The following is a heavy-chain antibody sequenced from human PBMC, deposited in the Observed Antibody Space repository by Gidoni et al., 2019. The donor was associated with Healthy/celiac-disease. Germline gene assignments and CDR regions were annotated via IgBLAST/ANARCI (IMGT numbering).Heavy chain of an antibody. D-gene: IGHD4-17*01. Sequence: QVQLQQWGAGLLKPSETLSLTCAVYGGSFSGYYWSWIRQPPGKGLAWIGEINHSGSTNYNPSLNSRVTISVDTSKNQFSLKLSSVTAADTAVYYCARGRVDYGDYYFDYWGQGTLVTVSS. J-gene: IGHJ4*02. CDR2: INHSGST. CDR3: ARGRVDYGDYYFDY. V-gene: IGHV4-34*01. CDR1: GGSFSGYY.